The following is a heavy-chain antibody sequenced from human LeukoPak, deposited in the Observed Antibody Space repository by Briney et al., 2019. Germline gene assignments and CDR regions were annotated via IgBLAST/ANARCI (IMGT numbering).Heavy chain of an antibody. CDR3: ARTTYSSKIPDY. D-gene: IGHD6-13*01. CDR2: MYHSGNT. Sequence: SETLSLTCTVSGSSISSGYYWDWIRQPPGKGLEWIGSMYHSGNTYYNPSLKSRVTISVDTSKNQFSLKLSSVTAADTAVYYCARTTYSSKIPDYWGQGTLVTVSS. J-gene: IGHJ4*02. CDR1: GSSISSGYY. V-gene: IGHV4-38-2*02.